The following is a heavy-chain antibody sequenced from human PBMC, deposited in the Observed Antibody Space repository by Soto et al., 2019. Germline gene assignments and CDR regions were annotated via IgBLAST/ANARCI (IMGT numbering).Heavy chain of an antibody. Sequence: ASVKVSCKASGYTFSTYYMHWVRQAPGQGYEWMGIINPSGGSTTYAQKFQGRVTMTRDTSTTAVYMELSSLKSEDTAVYYCARYDYNGYYFDYWGQGTLVTVSS. D-gene: IGHD4-4*01. J-gene: IGHJ4*02. CDR1: GYTFSTYY. CDR3: ARYDYNGYYFDY. V-gene: IGHV1-46*01. CDR2: INPSGGST.